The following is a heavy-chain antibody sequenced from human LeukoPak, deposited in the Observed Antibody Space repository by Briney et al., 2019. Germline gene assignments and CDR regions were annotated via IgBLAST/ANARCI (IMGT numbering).Heavy chain of an antibody. Sequence: PGESLKISCKASGYNFASYCIACGRQVTGKGLEWMAVIFPGDYGRTFSPSFQGQVASSVDKSITTAYLPCRNLKAPHTAGDLCSRHQGSRKSDMECRLRESDYWGQGTLGTVS. CDR2: IFPGDYGR. V-gene: IGHV5-51*01. J-gene: IGHJ4*02. CDR1: GYNFASYC. D-gene: IGHD3-3*01. CDR3: SRHQGSRKSDMECRLRESDY.